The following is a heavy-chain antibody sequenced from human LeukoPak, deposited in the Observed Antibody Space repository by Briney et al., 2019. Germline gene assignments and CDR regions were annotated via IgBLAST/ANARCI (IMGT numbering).Heavy chain of an antibody. J-gene: IGHJ4*02. V-gene: IGHV3-7*03. CDR3: ARAYS. Sequence: GGSLRLSCTASGFTFSSHWMSWVRQAPGKGLEWVANIKEDGSEDYYMGSVKGRFTISRDNAKNSLFLQMNSLEAEDTAVYYCARAYSWGQGTLVTVSS. CDR1: GFTFSSHW. CDR2: IKEDGSED.